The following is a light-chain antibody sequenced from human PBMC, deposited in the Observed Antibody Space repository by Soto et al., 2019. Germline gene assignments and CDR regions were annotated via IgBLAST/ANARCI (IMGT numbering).Light chain of an antibody. J-gene: IGLJ1*01. Sequence: SYELTQPPSVSVSPGQTASITCSGARLGDKYTCWYQQSPGQSPMLVIYQDTKRPSGIPERFSGSNSGNTATLTITGTQAVDEADYYCQVWDSSTLYVFGTGTKLTVL. CDR2: QDT. CDR3: QVWDSSTLYV. V-gene: IGLV3-1*01. CDR1: RLGDKY.